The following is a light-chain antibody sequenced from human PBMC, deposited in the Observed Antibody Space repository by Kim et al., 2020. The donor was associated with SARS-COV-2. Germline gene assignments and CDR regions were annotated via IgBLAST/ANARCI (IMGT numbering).Light chain of an antibody. CDR1: KLGDKY. Sequence: SYELTQPPSVSVSPGQTASITCSGDKLGDKYACWYQQKPGQSPVLVIYQDSKRPSGIPERFSGSNSGNTATLTISGTQAMDEADYYCQAWDSSTAGPVVFGGGTKLTVL. V-gene: IGLV3-1*01. CDR2: QDS. CDR3: QAWDSSTAGPVV. J-gene: IGLJ2*01.